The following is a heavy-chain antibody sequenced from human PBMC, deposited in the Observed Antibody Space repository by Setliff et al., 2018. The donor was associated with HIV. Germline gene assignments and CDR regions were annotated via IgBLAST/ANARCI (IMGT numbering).Heavy chain of an antibody. CDR1: GDSTSSYY. CDR3: ARELRRFDTSDTAPHNWFDP. D-gene: IGHD3-22*01. V-gene: IGHV4-4*09. Sequence: SETLSLTCPVSGDSTSSYYWSWIRQPPGKGLEWIGYIYTTGSTNYNPSLKSRVTISLDTSKNQLSLKLSSVTAADTAVYYCARELRRFDTSDTAPHNWFDPWGQGTLVTVSS. CDR2: IYTTGST. J-gene: IGHJ5*02.